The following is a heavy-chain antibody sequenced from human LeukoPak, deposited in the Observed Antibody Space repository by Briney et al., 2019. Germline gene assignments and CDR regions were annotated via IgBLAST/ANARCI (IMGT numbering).Heavy chain of an antibody. CDR1: GFTFCSFS. CDR3: ATLVSNAFDI. Sequence: GGSLRLSCAASGFTFCSFSMSWVRQAPGMGLEWVSSISSRSTYIYYADSVRGRFTISRDGAKTSLYLQMNSLRAEDTAVYYYATLVSNAFDIWGQGTMVTVSS. V-gene: IGHV3-21*01. CDR2: ISSRSTYI. J-gene: IGHJ3*02.